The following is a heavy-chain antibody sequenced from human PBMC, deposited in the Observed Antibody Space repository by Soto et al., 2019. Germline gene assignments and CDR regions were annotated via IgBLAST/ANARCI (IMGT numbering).Heavy chain of an antibody. J-gene: IGHJ3*02. D-gene: IGHD6-19*01. CDR3: AKNGWFSADI. CDR1: GASVSSDNW. Sequence: QMRLQESGPGLVKPSGTLSLACAVSGASVSSDNWWSWVRQPPGKGLEWIGEIFHSETTNYNPSLKRRATISVDNSKTPFSLTLTSVTAADTAVYYCAKNGWFSADIWGQGTMVTVSS. V-gene: IGHV4-4*02. CDR2: IFHSETT.